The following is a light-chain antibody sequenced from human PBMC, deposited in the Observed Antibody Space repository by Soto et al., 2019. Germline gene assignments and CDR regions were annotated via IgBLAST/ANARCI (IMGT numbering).Light chain of an antibody. CDR3: QQSYGTPLT. V-gene: IGKV1-39*01. CDR1: QSISSY. CDR2: AAS. Sequence: DFEMTQSPSSLSASVGDRVTITCRASQSISSYLNWYQQKPVKVPKLLLYAASSLQSGVPPRFSGSGSGTDFTLTISSLQPEDFATYYCQQSYGTPLTFGGGTKVEIK. J-gene: IGKJ4*01.